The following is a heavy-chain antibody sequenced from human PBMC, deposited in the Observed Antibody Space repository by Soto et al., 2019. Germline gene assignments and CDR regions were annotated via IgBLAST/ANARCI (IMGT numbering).Heavy chain of an antibody. D-gene: IGHD4-17*01. V-gene: IGHV4-4*07. CDR2: IYTSGST. CDR3: ARERANFGDLEY. Sequence: WTWLRQPAGKGLEWIGRIYTSGSTNYSPSLKSRVTMSVDTSKSQFSLKLSSVTAADTALYYCARERANFGDLEYWGQGALVTVSS. J-gene: IGHJ4*02.